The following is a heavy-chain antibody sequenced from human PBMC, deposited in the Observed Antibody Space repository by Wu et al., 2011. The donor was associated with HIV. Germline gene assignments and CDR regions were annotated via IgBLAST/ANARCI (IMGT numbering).Heavy chain of an antibody. Sequence: QVQLVQSGAELKKPGSSVKVSCKASGGTFSSYAISWVRQAPGQGLEWMGGIIPIFGTTKYAQKFQGRVTITADKSTDTAYMELSSLRSEDTAVYYCGKGEAGYYHYYYMDVWGKGTTVTVS. CDR3: GKGEAGYYHYYYMDV. CDR1: GGTFSSYA. J-gene: IGHJ6*03. V-gene: IGHV1-69*06. D-gene: IGHD1-26*01. CDR2: IIPIFGTT.